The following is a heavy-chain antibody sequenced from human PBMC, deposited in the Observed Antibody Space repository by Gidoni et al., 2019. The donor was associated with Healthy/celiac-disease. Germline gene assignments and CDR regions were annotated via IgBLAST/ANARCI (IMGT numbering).Heavy chain of an antibody. CDR1: GGSFSDYY. CDR3: ARDYGVNP. Sequence: VQRQQWGAGLLKPSETMALTCAVYGGSFSDYYWSLIRQPPGKGLAWIGVITHSGSTNSPPSLNRLVTISVDTSKNQFSLNLRSVTAAVTAVYYCARDYGVNPWGQGPLVTVSS. D-gene: IGHD4-17*01. V-gene: IGHV4-34*01. CDR2: ITHSGST. J-gene: IGHJ5*02.